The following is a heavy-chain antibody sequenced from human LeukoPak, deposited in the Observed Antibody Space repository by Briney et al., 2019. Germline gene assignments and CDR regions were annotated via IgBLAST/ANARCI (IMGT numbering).Heavy chain of an antibody. D-gene: IGHD3-10*01. CDR1: GFTFTKYW. J-gene: IGHJ4*02. V-gene: IGHV3-74*01. CDR2: INNEGNDT. CDR3: ARGIYGNFDY. Sequence: GGSLKLSCAASGFTFTKYWMHWVRQVPRKGLIWVSRINNEGNDTNYADSVKGRFTISRDNAKNTLYLQMNSLRAEDTAVYYCARGIYGNFDYRGKGTLVTVSS.